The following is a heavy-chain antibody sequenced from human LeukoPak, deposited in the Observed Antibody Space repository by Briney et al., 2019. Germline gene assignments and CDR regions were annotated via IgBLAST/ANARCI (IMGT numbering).Heavy chain of an antibody. CDR1: GITFRTNW. CDR3: ASRLSNTGTDY. J-gene: IGHJ4*02. D-gene: IGHD2/OR15-2a*01. CDR2: INPDGSSP. V-gene: IGHV3-74*01. Sequence: GGSLRPSCAASGITFRTNWMHWVRQAPGKGLVWVSRINPDGSSPHYADSVKGRFTISRDNAKNTLFLQMNRLRAEDTAVYYCASRLSNTGTDYWGQGTLVTVSS.